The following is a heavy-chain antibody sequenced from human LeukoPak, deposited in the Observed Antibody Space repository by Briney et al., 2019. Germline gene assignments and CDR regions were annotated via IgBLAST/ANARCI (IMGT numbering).Heavy chain of an antibody. CDR3: ARRSGGVTAIRFFDY. Sequence: SETLSLTCTVSGGSISSSSYYWGWIRQPQGKGLEWIGSIYYSGSTYYNPSLKSRVTISVDTSKNQFSLKLSSVTAADTAVYYCARRSGGVTAIRFFDYWGQGTLVTVSS. D-gene: IGHD2-21*02. V-gene: IGHV4-39*01. CDR1: GGSISSSSYY. CDR2: IYYSGST. J-gene: IGHJ4*02.